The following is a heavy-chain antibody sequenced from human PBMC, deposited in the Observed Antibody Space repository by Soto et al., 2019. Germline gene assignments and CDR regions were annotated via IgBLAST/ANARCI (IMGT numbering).Heavy chain of an antibody. CDR2: IYSGGST. CDR1: GFTVSTKY. Sequence: EVQLVESGGGLVQPGGSLRLSCAASGFTVSTKYMSWVRRAPGKGLEGVSVIYSGGSTFYADSVRGRFTISRDNSKNTVNLQMNSLRAEDTAVYYCARDPWAADYWGQGTLVTVSS. D-gene: IGHD3-16*01. J-gene: IGHJ4*02. CDR3: ARDPWAADY. V-gene: IGHV3-66*01.